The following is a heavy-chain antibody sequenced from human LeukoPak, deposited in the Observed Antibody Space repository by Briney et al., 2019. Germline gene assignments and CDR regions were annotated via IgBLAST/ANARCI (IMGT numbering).Heavy chain of an antibody. D-gene: IGHD2-2*02. CDR1: GFTFDDYA. V-gene: IGHV3-9*01. J-gene: IGHJ6*02. CDR3: ARETGYCSSTSCYTGLIYYYYGMDV. Sequence: GGSLRLSCAASGFTFDDYAMHWVRQAPGKGLEWVSGVSWNSGSICYADSVKGRFTISSDNAKNSLYLQMNSLRAEDTAVYYCARETGYCSSTSCYTGLIYYYYGMDVWGQGTTVTVSS. CDR2: VSWNSGSI.